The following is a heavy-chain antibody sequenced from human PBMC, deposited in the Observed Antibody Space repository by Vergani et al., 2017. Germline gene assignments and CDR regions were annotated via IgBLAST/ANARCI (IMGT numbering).Heavy chain of an antibody. CDR2: FYFNVAT. J-gene: IGHJ2*01. Sequence: QLQESGPGLVKSSETLSLTCSVSGGSIRTSSSFWGWLRQPPGKGLEWIGTFYFNVATYYNPSLKSRVPISVDTSKNQFSLTLNSVTAADTAVYYCARRAVGNDFGGNWYFNLWGRGTLVIVSS. CDR3: ARRAVGNDFGGNWYFNL. CDR1: GGSIRTSSSF. D-gene: IGHD4-23*01. V-gene: IGHV4-39*01.